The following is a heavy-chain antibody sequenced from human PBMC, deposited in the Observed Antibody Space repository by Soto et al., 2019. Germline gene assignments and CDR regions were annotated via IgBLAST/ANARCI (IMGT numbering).Heavy chain of an antibody. V-gene: IGHV3-23*01. CDR3: AKVLREGIRIFDY. CDR1: GFTFSSYA. CDR2: ISGSDGRT. Sequence: PGGSLRLSCAASGFTFSSYAVSWVRQAPGKGLEWVSAISGSDGRTFYADPVKGRFTISRDDSKNTLYLQMNSLRAEDTALYYCAKVLREGIRIFDYWGQGTLVTVSS. D-gene: IGHD3-3*01. J-gene: IGHJ4*02.